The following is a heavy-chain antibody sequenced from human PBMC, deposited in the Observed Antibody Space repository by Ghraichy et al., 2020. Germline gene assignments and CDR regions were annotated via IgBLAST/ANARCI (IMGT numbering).Heavy chain of an antibody. J-gene: IGHJ4*02. Sequence: GGSLRLSCAASGFTFSSYAMSWVRQAPGKGLEWVSAISGSGGSTYYADSVKGRFTISRDNSKNTLYLQMNSLRAEDTAVYYCARSYSIPPHFDYWGQGTLVTVSS. CDR1: GFTFSSYA. CDR3: ARSYSIPPHFDY. D-gene: IGHD4-11*01. CDR2: ISGSGGST. V-gene: IGHV3-23*01.